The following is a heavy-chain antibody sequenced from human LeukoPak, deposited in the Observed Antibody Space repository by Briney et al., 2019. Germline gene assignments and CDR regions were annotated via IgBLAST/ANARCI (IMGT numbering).Heavy chain of an antibody. Sequence: PSETLSLTCTVSGDSISSSYWSWIRQPPGKTPEWIGYIYYTGTTNYNPSLKSRVTMSIDTSKNQFSLNLNSVTAADTAVYCCARGFYDSSGYSNCFDPWGQGTLVTVSS. CDR2: IYYTGTT. CDR3: ARGFYDSSGYSNCFDP. V-gene: IGHV4-59*01. J-gene: IGHJ5*02. CDR1: GDSISSSY. D-gene: IGHD3-22*01.